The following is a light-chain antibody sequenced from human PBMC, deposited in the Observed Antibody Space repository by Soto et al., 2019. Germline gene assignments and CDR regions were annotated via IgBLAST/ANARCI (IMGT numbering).Light chain of an antibody. CDR3: CSYTTRSTWV. Sequence: QSALTQPASVSGSPGQSITISCTGTSSDVGGYNYVSWYQQHPGKAPRFMIYEVSNRPSGASNRFSGSKSGNTASLTISGLQADDEADYYCCSYTTRSTWVFGGGTKLTVL. CDR2: EVS. V-gene: IGLV2-14*01. CDR1: SSDVGGYNY. J-gene: IGLJ3*02.